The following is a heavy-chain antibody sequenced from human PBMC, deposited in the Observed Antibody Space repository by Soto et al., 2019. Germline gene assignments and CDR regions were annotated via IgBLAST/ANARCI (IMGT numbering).Heavy chain of an antibody. V-gene: IGHV3-15*01. Sequence: GGSLRLSCAASGFTFSNAWMSWVRQAPGQGLEWVGRIKSKTDGGTTDYAAPVKGRFTISRDDSKNTLYLQMNSLKTEDTAVYYCTTVRNYEVAPPLYWGQGTLVTVSS. J-gene: IGHJ4*02. CDR2: IKSKTDGGTT. CDR1: GFTFSNAW. D-gene: IGHD1-7*01. CDR3: TTVRNYEVAPPLY.